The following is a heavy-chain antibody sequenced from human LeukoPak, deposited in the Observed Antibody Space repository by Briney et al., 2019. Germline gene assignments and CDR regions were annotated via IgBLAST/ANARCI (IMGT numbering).Heavy chain of an antibody. Sequence: PSETLSLTCTVSGGSISSYYWSWIRQPAGKGLEWIGRIYTSGGTNYNPSLKSRVTMSVDTSKNQFSLKLSSVTAADTAVYYCARDLYYYGSGSYWFDYWGQGTLVTVSS. CDR2: IYTSGGT. D-gene: IGHD3-10*01. CDR1: GGSISSYY. V-gene: IGHV4-4*07. CDR3: ARDLYYYGSGSYWFDY. J-gene: IGHJ4*02.